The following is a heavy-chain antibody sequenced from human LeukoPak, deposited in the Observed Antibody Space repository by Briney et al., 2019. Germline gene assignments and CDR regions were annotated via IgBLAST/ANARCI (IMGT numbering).Heavy chain of an antibody. V-gene: IGHV3-23*01. J-gene: IGHJ4*02. CDR1: GFSFGSYA. CDR2: ISASGIST. D-gene: IGHD3-22*01. CDR3: AKGCYDSTEGRLDQ. Sequence: GGSLRLSCAASGFSFGSYAISSVRQAPGKGLEWVSAISASGISTYYADSVKGRFTISRDKSENTLYLRMNSLRAEDTAVYYCAKGCYDSTEGRLDQWGQGTLVTVSS.